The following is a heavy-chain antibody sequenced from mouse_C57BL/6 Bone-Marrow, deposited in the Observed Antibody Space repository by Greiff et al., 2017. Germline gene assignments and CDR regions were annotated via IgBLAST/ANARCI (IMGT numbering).Heavy chain of an antibody. CDR1: GYTFTSYW. CDR3: AREDWDWYFDV. J-gene: IGHJ1*03. Sequence: QVQLQQPGAELVKPGASVKLSCKASGYTFTSYWMQWVKQRPGQGLEWIGEIDPSDSYTNYHQKFKGKATLTVDTSSSTAYMQLSSLTSEDSAVYYCAREDWDWYFDVWGTGTTVTVSS. CDR2: IDPSDSYT. D-gene: IGHD4-1*01. V-gene: IGHV1-50*01.